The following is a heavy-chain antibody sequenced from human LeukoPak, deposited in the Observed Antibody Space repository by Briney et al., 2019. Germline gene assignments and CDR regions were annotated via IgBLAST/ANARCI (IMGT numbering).Heavy chain of an antibody. V-gene: IGHV4-59*01. J-gene: IGHJ4*02. CDR2: IYYSGST. D-gene: IGHD6-19*01. CDR1: GGSISSYY. CDR3: ARRLASYSSGSWRGPFDY. Sequence: PSETLSLTCTVSGGSISSYYWSWIRQPPGKGLEWIGYIYYSGSTNYNPSLKRRVTISVDKSKNQFSLKLSSVTAADTAVYYCARRLASYSSGSWRGPFDYWGQGTLVTVSS.